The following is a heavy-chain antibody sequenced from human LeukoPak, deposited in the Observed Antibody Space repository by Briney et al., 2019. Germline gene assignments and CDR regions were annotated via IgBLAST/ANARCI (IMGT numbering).Heavy chain of an antibody. D-gene: IGHD4-17*01. Sequence: SETLSLTCAVYGGSFSGYYWSWIRQPPGKGLEWIGEINHSGSTNYNPSLKSRVTISVDTSKNQFSLKLSSVTVADTAVYYCARDDYGDYEAFNIWGQGTMVTVSS. J-gene: IGHJ3*02. CDR3: ARDDYGDYEAFNI. CDR1: GGSFSGYY. CDR2: INHSGST. V-gene: IGHV4-34*01.